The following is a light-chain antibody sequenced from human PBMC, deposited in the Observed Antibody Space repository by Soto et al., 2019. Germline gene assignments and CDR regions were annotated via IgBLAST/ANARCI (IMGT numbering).Light chain of an antibody. Sequence: DIQMTQSPSTLSASVGDRVTITCRASQTIDSWLAWYQQRPGKPPNLLIYKASTLASGVPSRFSGSGSGTEFTLTISCLQSEDFATYYCQQYYSYPLTFGGGTKVDIK. CDR1: QTIDSW. V-gene: IGKV1-5*03. CDR3: QQYYSYPLT. CDR2: KAS. J-gene: IGKJ4*01.